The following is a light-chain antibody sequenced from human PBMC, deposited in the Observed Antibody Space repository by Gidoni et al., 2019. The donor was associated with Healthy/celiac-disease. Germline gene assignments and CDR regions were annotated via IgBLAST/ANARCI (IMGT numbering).Light chain of an antibody. J-gene: IGKJ4*01. V-gene: IGKV1-39*01. CDR2: AAS. CDR3: QQSYSTPRLT. Sequence: DIQMTQSPSSLSASEGDRVTITCRASQSISSYLNWYQPKPGKAPKLLIYAASSLQSGVPSRFSGSGSGTDFTLTISSLQPEDFATYYCQQSYSTPRLTFGGGTKVEIK. CDR1: QSISSY.